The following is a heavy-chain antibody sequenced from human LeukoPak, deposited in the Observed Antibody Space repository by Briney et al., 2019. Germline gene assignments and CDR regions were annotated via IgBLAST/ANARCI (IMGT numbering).Heavy chain of an antibody. CDR3: RDFDS. CDR1: GYSFISFG. V-gene: IGHV1-18*01. J-gene: IGHJ5*01. CDR2: IGGYEHNS. D-gene: IGHD3-22*01. Sequence: ASVKVSCKTSGYSFISFGISWVRQAPGQGLEWMGWIGGYEHNSKYVQRNLQDRITVATDTSTSTVYYCARDLWNFDDSSGYYRDFDSWGQGTLVTVSS.